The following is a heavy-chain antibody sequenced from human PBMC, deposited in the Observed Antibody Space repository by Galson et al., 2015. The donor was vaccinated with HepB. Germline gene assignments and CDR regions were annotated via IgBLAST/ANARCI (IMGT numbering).Heavy chain of an antibody. CDR2: IYPGDSDT. CDR3: ARLDSVGPTRRIVGATTWYFDY. Sequence: QSGAEVKKPGESLKISCKGSGYSFTSYWIGWVRQMPGKGLEWMGIIYPGDSDTRYSPSFQGQVTISADKSISTAYLQWGSLKASDTAMYYCARLDSVGPTRRIVGATTWYFDYWGQGTLVTVSS. J-gene: IGHJ4*02. D-gene: IGHD1-26*01. V-gene: IGHV5-51*01. CDR1: GYSFTSYW.